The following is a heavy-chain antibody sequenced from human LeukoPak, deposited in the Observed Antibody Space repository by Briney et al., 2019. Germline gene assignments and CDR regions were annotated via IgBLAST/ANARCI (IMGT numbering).Heavy chain of an antibody. Sequence: PSETLSLTCAVYGGSFSGYYWSWIRQPPGKGLEWLGEINHSGSTNYNPSLKSRVTISVDTSKNQFSLKLSSVTAADTAVYYCVTYYFDSSGPKKNYWGQGTLVTVSS. CDR2: INHSGST. D-gene: IGHD3-22*01. CDR3: VTYYFDSSGPKKNY. V-gene: IGHV4-34*01. CDR1: GGSFSGYY. J-gene: IGHJ4*02.